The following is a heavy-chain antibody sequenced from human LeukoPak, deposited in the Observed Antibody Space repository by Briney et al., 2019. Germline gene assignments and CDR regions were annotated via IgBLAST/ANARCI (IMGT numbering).Heavy chain of an antibody. CDR3: ASGVSSSWPDY. Sequence: GGSLRLSCAASGFTFSDYYMSWIRQAPGKGLEWVSYISSSGSTIYYADPVKGRFTISRDNAKNSLYLQMNSLRAEDTAVYYCASGVSSSWPDYWGQGTLVTVSS. D-gene: IGHD6-13*01. J-gene: IGHJ4*02. V-gene: IGHV3-11*01. CDR1: GFTFSDYY. CDR2: ISSSGSTI.